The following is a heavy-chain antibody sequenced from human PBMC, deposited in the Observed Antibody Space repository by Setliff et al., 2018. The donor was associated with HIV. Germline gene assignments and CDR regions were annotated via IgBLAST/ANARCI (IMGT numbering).Heavy chain of an antibody. CDR3: ARESACSSTSCPKVLDY. CDR2: TIPMFGTA. V-gene: IGHV1-69*05. Sequence: SVKVSCKASGGTFGIYGISWVRQAPGQGLEWMGGTIPMFGTANYAQKFQGRVTITTDESTNTGYMELSSLRSEDTAVYYCARESACSSTSCPKVLDYWVQGTLVTVSS. J-gene: IGHJ4*02. D-gene: IGHD2-2*01. CDR1: GGTFGIYG.